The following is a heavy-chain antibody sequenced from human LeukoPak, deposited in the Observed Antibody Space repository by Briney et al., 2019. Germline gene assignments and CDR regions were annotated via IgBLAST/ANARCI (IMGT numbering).Heavy chain of an antibody. CDR3: AKALDIVVEGRNFDY. D-gene: IGHD2-2*03. J-gene: IGHJ4*02. CDR2: ISGSGGRT. Sequence: GGSLRLSCAASGFTFSSYAMTWVRQAPGKGLEWLSAISGSGGRTYYVDSVKGRFTISRDNSKNTLYLQMNSLRAEDTAVYYCAKALDIVVEGRNFDYWGQGTLVTVSS. V-gene: IGHV3-23*01. CDR1: GFTFSSYA.